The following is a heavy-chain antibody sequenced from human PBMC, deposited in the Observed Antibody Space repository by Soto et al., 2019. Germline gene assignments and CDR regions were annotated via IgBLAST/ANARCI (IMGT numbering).Heavy chain of an antibody. CDR2: MSSGGSTI. V-gene: IGHV3-48*01. Sequence: EMQLVESGGGLVQPGGSLRLACAASGFTFSRDSMNWVRQAPGKGLEWVSYMSSGGSTIYYADSVKGRFTISRDNAKKSLYLQMNSLRAEDTAVYYCAREGDGSRWFNYFDYWGQGTQVTVAS. D-gene: IGHD6-13*01. CDR3: AREGDGSRWFNYFDY. J-gene: IGHJ4*02. CDR1: GFTFSRDS.